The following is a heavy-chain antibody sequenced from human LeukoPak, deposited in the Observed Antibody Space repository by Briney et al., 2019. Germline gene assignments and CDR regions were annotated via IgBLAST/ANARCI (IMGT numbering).Heavy chain of an antibody. CDR3: ARDEVIEQWLPLGYLDY. J-gene: IGHJ4*02. CDR1: GFTFSSYS. V-gene: IGHV3-21*01. Sequence: GGSLRLSCAASGFTFSSYSMNWVRQAPGKGLEWVSSISSSSSYIYYADSVKGRFTISRDNAKNSLYLQMNSLRAEDTAVYYCARDEVIEQWLPLGYLDYWGQGTLVTVSS. CDR2: ISSSSSYI. D-gene: IGHD6-19*01.